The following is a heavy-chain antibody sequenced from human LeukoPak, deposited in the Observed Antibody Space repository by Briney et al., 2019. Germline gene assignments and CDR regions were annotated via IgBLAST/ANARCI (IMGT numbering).Heavy chain of an antibody. CDR1: GLTFSSYS. V-gene: IGHV3-21*01. Sequence: TGGSLRLSCAASGLTFSSYSMARVRQAPGKGLEWVSSISSSSSYIYYADSVKGRFTISRDNAKNSLYLQMNSLRAEDTAVYYCARDLRVSYSEDYWGQGTLVTVSS. D-gene: IGHD1-26*01. J-gene: IGHJ4*02. CDR3: ARDLRVSYSEDY. CDR2: ISSSSSYI.